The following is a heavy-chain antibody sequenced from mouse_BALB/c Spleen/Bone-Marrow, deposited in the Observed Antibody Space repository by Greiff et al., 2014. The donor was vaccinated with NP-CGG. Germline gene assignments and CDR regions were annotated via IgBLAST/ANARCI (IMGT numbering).Heavy chain of an antibody. Sequence: VQLQQSGAELVRSGASVKLSCTASGFNIKDYYIHWVKQRPEQGLEWIGWIDPENGDTEYAPKFQGKATMTADTSSNTAYLQLNSLTSVDTAVYYCSDGNFYALDYWGQGTSVTVSS. CDR3: SDGNFYALDY. D-gene: IGHD2-1*01. J-gene: IGHJ4*01. CDR2: IDPENGDT. V-gene: IGHV14-4*02. CDR1: GFNIKDYY.